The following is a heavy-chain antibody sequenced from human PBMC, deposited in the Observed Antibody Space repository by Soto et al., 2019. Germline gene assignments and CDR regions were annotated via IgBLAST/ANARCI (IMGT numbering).Heavy chain of an antibody. CDR3: ARDKGGYSGYPTYNWFDP. D-gene: IGHD5-12*01. CDR1: GASVSTGAYY. J-gene: IGHJ5*02. CDR2: VYESGYT. V-gene: IGHV4-31*03. Sequence: SETLSLTCTVSGASVSTGAYYWGWVRQRPGRGLEWIGYVYESGYTYYNMSLKSRLTISLDRSNNQFSLGLTSVTAADTAVYYCARDKGGYSGYPTYNWFDPWGQGTLVTVSS.